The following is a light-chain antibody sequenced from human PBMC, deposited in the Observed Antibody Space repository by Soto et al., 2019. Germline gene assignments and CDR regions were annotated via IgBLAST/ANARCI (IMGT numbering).Light chain of an antibody. V-gene: IGKV3-15*01. CDR2: GAF. J-gene: IGKJ4*01. Sequence: SVSPGETATLSCRARQSVSYNLARYQQKPGQGPRLVIYGAFSRATGIPARFSGSGSGTEFTLTISSLQSEDFAVYYCQQYKNWPPLTFGGGTKVEIK. CDR1: QSVSYN. CDR3: QQYKNWPPLT.